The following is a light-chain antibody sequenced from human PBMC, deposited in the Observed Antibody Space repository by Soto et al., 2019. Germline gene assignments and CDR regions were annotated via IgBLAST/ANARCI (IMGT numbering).Light chain of an antibody. CDR3: KQRYNWPLT. CDR2: DEY. CDR1: QSVSSY. Sequence: EIVLTQSPATLSLSPGERATLSCRASQSVSSYLAWYQQKPGQAPRLLISDEYNRATGTPARFSGSGSGTHFTLTIISLEPEDFAGYYCKQRYNWPLTFGGGTKVEIK. V-gene: IGKV3-11*01. J-gene: IGKJ4*01.